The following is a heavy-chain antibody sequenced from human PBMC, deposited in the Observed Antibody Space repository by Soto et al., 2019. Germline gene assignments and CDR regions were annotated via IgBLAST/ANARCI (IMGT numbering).Heavy chain of an antibody. Sequence: ASVKVSCKASGGTFSSYTISWVRQAPGQGLEWMGRIIPILGIANYAQKFQGRVTITADKSTSTAYMELSSLRSEDTAVYYCARSWGDYNWFDPWGQGTLVTVSS. J-gene: IGHJ5*02. D-gene: IGHD7-27*01. CDR2: IIPILGIA. V-gene: IGHV1-69*02. CDR3: ARSWGDYNWFDP. CDR1: GGTFSSYT.